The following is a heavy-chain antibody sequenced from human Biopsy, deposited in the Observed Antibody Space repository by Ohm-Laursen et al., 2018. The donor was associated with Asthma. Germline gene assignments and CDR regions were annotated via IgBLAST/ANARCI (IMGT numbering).Heavy chain of an antibody. CDR1: GFTFSNYG. Sequence: SLRLSCTASGFTFSNYGMHWVRQAPGKGLDWVAVISFDGSNKNYTDSVKGRFTIPRDNSRNTLHLQMNSLRAEDTAVYYCAKDVFPGWELRRGPDYWGQGTLVTVPS. J-gene: IGHJ4*02. D-gene: IGHD1-26*01. CDR3: AKDVFPGWELRRGPDY. CDR2: ISFDGSNK. V-gene: IGHV3-30*18.